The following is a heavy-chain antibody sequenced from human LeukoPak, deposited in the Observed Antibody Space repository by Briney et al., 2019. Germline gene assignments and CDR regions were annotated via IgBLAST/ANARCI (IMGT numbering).Heavy chain of an antibody. D-gene: IGHD4-17*01. Sequence: GASVKVSCKASGYTFTSYGISWVRQAPGQRLEWMGWISAYYGNTNYAQKFQGRVTMTTDTSTSTAYMDVRSLRSDDTAVYYCAREATYGDYEDAFDIWGQGTMVTVSS. V-gene: IGHV1-18*01. J-gene: IGHJ3*02. CDR2: ISAYYGNT. CDR1: GYTFTSYG. CDR3: AREATYGDYEDAFDI.